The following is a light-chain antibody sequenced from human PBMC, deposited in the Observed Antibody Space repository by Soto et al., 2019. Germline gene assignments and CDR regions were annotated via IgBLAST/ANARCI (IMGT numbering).Light chain of an antibody. V-gene: IGKV1-5*03. CDR1: QSISSW. CDR3: HQYNSYSWT. CDR2: KAS. J-gene: IGKJ1*01. Sequence: DIQMTQSPSTLSASVGDRVTITCRASQSISSWLAWYQQKPGKAPKLLIYKASSLEGGVPSRFSGSGSGTEFNLTIANLQPDDFATYFCHQYNSYSWTFGQGTKV.